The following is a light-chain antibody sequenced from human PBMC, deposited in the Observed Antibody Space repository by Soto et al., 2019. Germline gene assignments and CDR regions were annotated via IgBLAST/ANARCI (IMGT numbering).Light chain of an antibody. J-gene: IGLJ2*01. V-gene: IGLV2-23*02. Sequence: QSALTQPASVSGSPGQSITISCNGSSSDIGGYNLVSWYQQHPGKAPKLVIFEVFKRPSGVSDRFSASKSANTASLTISGLQAEDEADYYCCSYAGDDTLGVLFGGGTKVTVL. CDR2: EVF. CDR1: SSDIGGYNL. CDR3: CSYAGDDTLGVL.